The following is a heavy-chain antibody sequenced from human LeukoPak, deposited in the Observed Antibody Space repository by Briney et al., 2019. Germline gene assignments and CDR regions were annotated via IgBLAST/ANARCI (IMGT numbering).Heavy chain of an antibody. Sequence: GGSLRLSCAASGFTFSSYGMHWVRQAPGKGLEWVAVTSYDGSNKYYADSVKGRFTISRDNSKNTLYLQMNSLRAEDTAVYFCVKDTSFHYYDNSGYLDYWGQGTLVTVSS. CDR1: GFTFSSYG. J-gene: IGHJ4*02. CDR3: VKDTSFHYYDNSGYLDY. V-gene: IGHV3-30*18. CDR2: TSYDGSNK. D-gene: IGHD3-22*01.